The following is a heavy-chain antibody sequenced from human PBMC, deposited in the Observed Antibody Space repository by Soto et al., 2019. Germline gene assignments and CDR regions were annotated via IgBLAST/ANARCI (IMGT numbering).Heavy chain of an antibody. V-gene: IGHV3-9*01. CDR3: AKGVVPAARYYFDY. D-gene: IGHD2-2*01. J-gene: IGHJ4*02. Sequence: EVQLVESGGGLVQPGRSLRLSCAASGFTFDDYAMHWVRQAPGKGLEWVSGISWNSGSIGYADSVKGRFTISRDNAKNSLYMQMNSLRAEDTALYSCAKGVVPAARYYFDYWGQGTLVTVSS. CDR2: ISWNSGSI. CDR1: GFTFDDYA.